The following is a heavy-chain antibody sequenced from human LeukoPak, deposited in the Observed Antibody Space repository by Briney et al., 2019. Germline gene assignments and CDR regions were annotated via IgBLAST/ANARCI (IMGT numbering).Heavy chain of an antibody. D-gene: IGHD3-10*01. J-gene: IGHJ6*02. Sequence: ASVKVSCKASGYTFTGYYMHWVRQAPGQGLEWMGWINPNSGGTNYAQKFQGRVTMTRDTSISTAYMELSRLRSDDTAAYYCARNTTYGSGSYSGTEYYYYYYGMDVWGQGTTVTVSS. V-gene: IGHV1-2*02. CDR1: GYTFTGYY. CDR3: ARNTTYGSGSYSGTEYYYYYYGMDV. CDR2: INPNSGGT.